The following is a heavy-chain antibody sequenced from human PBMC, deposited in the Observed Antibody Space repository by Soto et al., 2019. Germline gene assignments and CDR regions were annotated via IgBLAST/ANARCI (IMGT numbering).Heavy chain of an antibody. CDR1: GGSFSGDY. CDR2: INHSGTT. V-gene: IGHV4-34*01. D-gene: IGHD7-27*01. CDR3: TKGGDWGSR. J-gene: IGHJ4*02. Sequence: QVQLQQWGAGLLKPSETLSLTCAVYGGSFSGDYWSWIRQPPGKGLEWIGEINHSGTTNYNPSLKGRVTISVDTSKNQFALRLSSVTAADTAVYYCTKGGDWGSRWGQGTLVTVSS.